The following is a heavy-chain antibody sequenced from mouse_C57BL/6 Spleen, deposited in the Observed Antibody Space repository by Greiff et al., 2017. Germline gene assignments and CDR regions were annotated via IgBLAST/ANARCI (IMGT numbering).Heavy chain of an antibody. Sequence: EVQLQQSGPELVKPGASVKISCKASGYSFTDYNMNWVKQSNGKSLEWIGVINPNYGTTGYNQKFKGKATLTVDQSSSTAYMQRNNLTSEDSAVYYCSSPYYGSSWGFAYWGQVTLVTVSA. CDR1: GYSFTDYN. V-gene: IGHV1-39*01. D-gene: IGHD1-1*01. CDR2: INPNYGTT. CDR3: SSPYYGSSWGFAY. J-gene: IGHJ3*01.